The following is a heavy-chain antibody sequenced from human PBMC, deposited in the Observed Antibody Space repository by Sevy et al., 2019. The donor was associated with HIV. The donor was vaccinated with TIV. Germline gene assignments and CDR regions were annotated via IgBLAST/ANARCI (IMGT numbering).Heavy chain of an antibody. CDR1: GYSLTELS. CDR3: AMRHCSGGSCYSFFDY. Sequence: ASVKVSCKVSGYSLTELSMHWVRQAPGKGLEWMGGFDPEHGERIYAQKFQVRVTMTEDTSTDTAYMELSSLRSEDTAVYYCAMRHCSGGSCYSFFDYWGQRTLVTVSS. CDR2: FDPEHGER. J-gene: IGHJ4*02. D-gene: IGHD2-15*01. V-gene: IGHV1-24*01.